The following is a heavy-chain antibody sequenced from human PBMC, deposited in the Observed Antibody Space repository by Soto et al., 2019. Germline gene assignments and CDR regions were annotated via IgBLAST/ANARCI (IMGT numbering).Heavy chain of an antibody. CDR1: GFTFSSYS. Sequence: GGSLRLSCAASGFTFSSYSMNWVRQAPGKGLEWVSSISSSSSYIYYADSVKGRFTISRDNAKNSLYLQMNSLRAEDTAVYYCAREEPAAIWTDYYYYMDVWGKGTTVTVSS. V-gene: IGHV3-21*01. D-gene: IGHD2-2*01. CDR3: AREEPAAIWTDYYYYMDV. J-gene: IGHJ6*03. CDR2: ISSSSSYI.